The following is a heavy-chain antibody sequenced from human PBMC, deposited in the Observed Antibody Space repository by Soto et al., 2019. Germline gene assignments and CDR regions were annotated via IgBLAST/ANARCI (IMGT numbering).Heavy chain of an antibody. D-gene: IGHD6-13*01. CDR3: ARGAAAGTYPKHDY. V-gene: IGHV1-3*01. CDR2: INAGNGNT. CDR1: GYTFTSYA. Sequence: GASVKVSCKASGYTFTSYAMHWVRQAPGQRLEWMGWINAGNGNTKYSQKFQGRVTITRDTSASTAYMELSSLRSEDTAVYYCARGAAAGTYPKHDYWGQGTLVTVSS. J-gene: IGHJ4*02.